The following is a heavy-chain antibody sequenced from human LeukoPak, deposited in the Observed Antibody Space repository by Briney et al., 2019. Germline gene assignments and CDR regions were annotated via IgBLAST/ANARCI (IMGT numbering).Heavy chain of an antibody. Sequence: RASVKVSCKASGGTFSSYTISWVRQAPGQGLEWMGIINPSGGSTSYAQKFQGRVTMTRDTSTSTVYMELSSLRSEDTAVYYCARVGDSSGYYRDAFDIWGQGTMVTVSS. CDR1: GGTFSSYT. CDR2: INPSGGST. CDR3: ARVGDSSGYYRDAFDI. D-gene: IGHD3-22*01. J-gene: IGHJ3*02. V-gene: IGHV1-46*01.